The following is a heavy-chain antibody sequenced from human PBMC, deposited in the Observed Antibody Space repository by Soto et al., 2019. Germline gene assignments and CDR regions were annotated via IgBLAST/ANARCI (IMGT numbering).Heavy chain of an antibody. CDR2: ISGSGDTT. CDR3: EKYTIISINWDIYFDY. Sequence: PGGSLRLSCAASGFTFNNYAMSWVRQAPGKGLEWVSTISGSGDTTHYADSVKGRFTISRDNSENTLYLQMNSLRVEDTAVYYCEKYTIISINWDIYFDYWGQGTPVTVSS. J-gene: IGHJ4*02. D-gene: IGHD3-3*02. CDR1: GFTFNNYA. V-gene: IGHV3-23*01.